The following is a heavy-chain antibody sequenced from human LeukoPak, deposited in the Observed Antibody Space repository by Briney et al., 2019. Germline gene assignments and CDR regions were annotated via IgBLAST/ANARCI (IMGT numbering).Heavy chain of an antibody. D-gene: IGHD2-2*01. CDR3: ARAPIVVVPTLAYYMDV. CDR2: IYHSGST. Sequence: SQTLSLTCTVSGGSISSGGYYWSWIRQPPGKGLEWIGYIYHSGSTYYNPSPKSRVTISVDRSKNQFSLKLSSVTAADTAVYYCARAPIVVVPTLAYYMDVWGKGTTVTVSS. V-gene: IGHV4-30-2*01. J-gene: IGHJ6*03. CDR1: GGSISSGGYY.